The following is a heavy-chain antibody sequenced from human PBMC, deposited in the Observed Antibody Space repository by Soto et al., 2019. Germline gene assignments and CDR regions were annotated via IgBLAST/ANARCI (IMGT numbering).Heavy chain of an antibody. CDR3: ARRLRYFDWPRGGAFDI. J-gene: IGHJ3*02. Sequence: TSETLSLTCAVYGGSFSGYYWSWIRQPPGRGLEWIGEINHSGSTNYNPSLKSRVTISVDTSKNQFSLKLSSVTAADTAVYYCARRLRYFDWPRGGAFDIWGQGTMVTVSS. CDR1: GGSFSGYY. D-gene: IGHD3-9*01. CDR2: INHSGST. V-gene: IGHV4-34*01.